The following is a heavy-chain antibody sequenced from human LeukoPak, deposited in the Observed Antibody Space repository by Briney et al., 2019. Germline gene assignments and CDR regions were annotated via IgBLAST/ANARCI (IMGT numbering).Heavy chain of an antibody. V-gene: IGHV4-34*01. CDR1: GGSFSGYY. CDR3: AKVYSSSSRDAFDV. CDR2: INHSEST. D-gene: IGHD6-6*01. J-gene: IGHJ3*01. Sequence: SETLSPTCAVYGGSFSGYYWSWIRQPPGKGLEWIGEINHSESTNHKSSLKSRVTMSVDTSKNQFTLNLHSVTAADTAIYYCAKVYSSSSRDAFDVWGPGTMVIVSS.